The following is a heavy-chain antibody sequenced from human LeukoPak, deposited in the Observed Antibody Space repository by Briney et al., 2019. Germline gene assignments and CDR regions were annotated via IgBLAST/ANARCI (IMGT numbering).Heavy chain of an antibody. D-gene: IGHD3/OR15-3a*01. Sequence: ASVKVSCKASGYIFTGYYMHWVRQAPGQGLEWMGWINPNSGGTNYAQKFQGRVTMTRDTSISTAYMELSRLRSDDTAVYYCARREIFDFYRSSNWYFDLWGRGTQVTVSS. J-gene: IGHJ2*01. CDR3: ARREIFDFYRSSNWYFDL. CDR1: GYIFTGYY. V-gene: IGHV1-2*02. CDR2: INPNSGGT.